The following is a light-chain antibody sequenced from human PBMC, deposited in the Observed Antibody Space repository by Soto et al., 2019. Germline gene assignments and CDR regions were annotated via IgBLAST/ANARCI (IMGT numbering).Light chain of an antibody. Sequence: EIVFTQSPGTLSLSPGERATLSCRASQSVTSSYLAWWQQKPGQAPRLLIYGASTRATGFPARFSGSGSGTDFTLTISSLQSEDFAVYYCQQYNGWPITFGQGTRLEIK. J-gene: IGKJ5*01. CDR2: GAS. CDR3: QQYNGWPIT. CDR1: QSVTSSY. V-gene: IGKV3-20*01.